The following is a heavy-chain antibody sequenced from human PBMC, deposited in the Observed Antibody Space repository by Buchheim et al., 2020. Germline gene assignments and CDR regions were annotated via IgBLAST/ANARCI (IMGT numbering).Heavy chain of an antibody. V-gene: IGHV3-11*01. Sequence: QVQLVESGGGLVQPGGSLRLSCAASGFSVSDYYMIWIRQAPGKGLEWVSYITSSGTTIYYADSVKGRFTISRDNTKNSLSLQLNSLRADDTAVYYCARALGYCSTPTCNNWFDPWGQGTL. J-gene: IGHJ5*02. CDR1: GFSVSDYY. D-gene: IGHD2-2*01. CDR2: ITSSGTTI. CDR3: ARALGYCSTPTCNNWFDP.